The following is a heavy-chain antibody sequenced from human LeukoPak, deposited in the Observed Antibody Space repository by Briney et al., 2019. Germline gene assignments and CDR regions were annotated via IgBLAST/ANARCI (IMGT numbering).Heavy chain of an antibody. Sequence: GGSLRLSCAPSVFTFSSYEMNGVRPAPGKGLEGVSYIRSRGSTLSYTDSAKGRFTISSDNVKTSLYLQMNRLRDEDTAVYCCGELGITMIGGVWGKGTTVTISS. J-gene: IGHJ6*04. CDR1: VFTFSSYE. CDR2: IRSRGSTL. CDR3: GELGITMIGGV. V-gene: IGHV3-48*03. D-gene: IGHD3-10*02.